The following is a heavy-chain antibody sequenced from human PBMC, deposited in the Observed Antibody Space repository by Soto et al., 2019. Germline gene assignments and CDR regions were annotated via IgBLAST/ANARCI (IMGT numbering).Heavy chain of an antibody. CDR2: ISYDGSNK. D-gene: IGHD5-12*01. V-gene: IGHV3-30-3*01. CDR1: GFTFSSYA. J-gene: IGHJ4*02. CDR3: ARARWLHPFDY. Sequence: VGSLRLSCAASGFTFSSYAMHWVRQAPGKGLEWVAVISYDGSNKYYADSVKGRFTISRDNSKNTLYLQMNSLRAEDTAVYYCARARWLHPFDYWGQGTLVTVSS.